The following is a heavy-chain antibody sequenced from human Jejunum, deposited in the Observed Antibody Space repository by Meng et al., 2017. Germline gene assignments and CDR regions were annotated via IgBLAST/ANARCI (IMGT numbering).Heavy chain of an antibody. J-gene: IGHJ4*02. Sequence: GGSLRLSCAASGFTFSNYWMSWVRQAPGKGLEWVAHIKEDGSEKLYADSVKGRFTTSRDNAKSSLYLQMSSLRAEDTAVYYCARSTHSSASEWGQGTLVTVSS. CDR2: IKEDGSEK. CDR1: GFTFSNYW. V-gene: IGHV3-7*01. D-gene: IGHD6-19*01. CDR3: ARSTHSSASE.